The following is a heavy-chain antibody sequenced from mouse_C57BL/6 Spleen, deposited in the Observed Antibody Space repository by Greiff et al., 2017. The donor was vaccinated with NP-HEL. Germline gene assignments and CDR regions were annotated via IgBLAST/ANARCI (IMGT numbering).Heavy chain of an antibody. CDR1: GFTFSSYA. CDR3: AREGGYSNHYFDY. V-gene: IGHV5-4*01. D-gene: IGHD2-5*01. CDR2: ISDGGSYT. Sequence: EVKLMESGGGLVKPGGSLKLSCAASGFTFSSYAMSWVRQTPEKRLEWVATISDGGSYTYYPDNVKGRFTISRDNAKNNLYLQMSHLKSEDTAMYYCAREGGYSNHYFDYWGQGTTLTVSS. J-gene: IGHJ2*01.